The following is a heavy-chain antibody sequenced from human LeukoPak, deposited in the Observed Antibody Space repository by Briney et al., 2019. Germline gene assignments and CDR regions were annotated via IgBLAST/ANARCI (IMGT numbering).Heavy chain of an antibody. V-gene: IGHV4-39*07. CDR1: GDSISSGDYY. D-gene: IGHD3-22*01. Sequence: SETLSLTCTVSGDSISSGDYYWSWIRQPPGKGLEWIGEINHSGSTNYNPSLKSRVTISVDTSKNQFSLKLSSVTAADTAMYYCARGSLYYYDSINYFDYWGQGTLVTVSS. CDR2: INHSGST. J-gene: IGHJ4*02. CDR3: ARGSLYYYDSINYFDY.